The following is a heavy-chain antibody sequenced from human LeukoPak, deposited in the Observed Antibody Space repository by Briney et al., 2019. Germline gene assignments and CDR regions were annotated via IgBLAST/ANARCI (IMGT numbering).Heavy chain of an antibody. CDR1: GFTFSSYA. CDR2: ISYDGSNK. Sequence: PGGSLRLSCAASGFTFSSYAMHWVRQAPGKGLEWVAVISYDGSNKYYADSVKGRFTSSRDNSKNTLYLQMNSLRAEDTAVYYCAKDFALRYFDWPEGSWFDPWGQGTLVTVSS. CDR3: AKDFALRYFDWPEGSWFDP. J-gene: IGHJ5*02. D-gene: IGHD3-9*01. V-gene: IGHV3-30*04.